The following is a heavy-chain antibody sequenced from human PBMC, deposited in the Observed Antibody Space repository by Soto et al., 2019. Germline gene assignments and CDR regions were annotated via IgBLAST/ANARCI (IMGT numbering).Heavy chain of an antibody. Sequence: EVQLLESGGGLVQPGGSLRLSCATSGLSFSLHSMGWVRQAPGKGLEWVSAISGSGRNVHYADSVKGRFTISRDNSKNTLSLQMNSLRAEDTALYYCAKDDRTASRIDYWGQGTLVTVSS. CDR2: ISGSGRNV. J-gene: IGHJ4*02. CDR1: GLSFSLHS. V-gene: IGHV3-23*01. CDR3: AKDDRTASRIDY. D-gene: IGHD2-21*02.